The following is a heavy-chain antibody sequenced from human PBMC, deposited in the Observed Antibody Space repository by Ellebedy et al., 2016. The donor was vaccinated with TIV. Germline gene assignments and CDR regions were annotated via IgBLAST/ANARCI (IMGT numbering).Heavy chain of an antibody. D-gene: IGHD3-22*01. J-gene: IGHJ4*02. CDR1: GGSISSYY. Sequence: MPSETLSLTCTVSGGSISSYYWSWIRQPPGKGLEWIGYIYYSGSTNYNPSLKSRVTISVDTSKNQFSLKLSSVTAADTAVYYCASQYDSSGPEDFDYWGQGTLVTVSS. CDR2: IYYSGST. CDR3: ASQYDSSGPEDFDY. V-gene: IGHV4-59*08.